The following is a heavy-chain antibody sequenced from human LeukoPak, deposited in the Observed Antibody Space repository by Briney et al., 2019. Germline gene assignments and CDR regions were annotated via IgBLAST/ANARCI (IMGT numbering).Heavy chain of an antibody. CDR3: ARPLFAHLAGNFDY. V-gene: IGHV4-34*01. D-gene: IGHD6-19*01. CDR1: GGSFSGYY. J-gene: IGHJ4*02. CDR2: INHRGST. Sequence: PSETLSLTCAVYGGSFSGYYWSWIRQPPGKGLEWIGEINHRGSTNYNPSLKSRVTISVDTSKNQFSLKLSSVTAADTAVYYCARPLFAHLAGNFDYWGQGTLVTVSS.